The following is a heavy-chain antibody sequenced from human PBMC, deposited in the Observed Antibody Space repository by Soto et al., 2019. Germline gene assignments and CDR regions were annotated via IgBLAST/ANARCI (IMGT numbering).Heavy chain of an antibody. Sequence: GESLKISCKGSGYSFTSYWICWLRQMPGKGLEGVGSICPGDSDTRYSPSFQGQGTIPADQSLSTASLQWSSLKASDTAMYYCARHLSPYLSPIAVAGRGLSGWFDPWGQGTLVTVSS. CDR2: ICPGDSDT. CDR1: GYSFTSYW. J-gene: IGHJ5*02. V-gene: IGHV5-51*01. D-gene: IGHD6-19*01. CDR3: ARHLSPYLSPIAVAGRGLSGWFDP.